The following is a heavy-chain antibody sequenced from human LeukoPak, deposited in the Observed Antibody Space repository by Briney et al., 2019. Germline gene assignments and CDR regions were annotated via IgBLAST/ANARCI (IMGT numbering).Heavy chain of an antibody. V-gene: IGHV4-34*01. J-gene: IGHJ5*02. CDR2: IDHSGST. Sequence: SETLSLTCTVSGGSMIDHYWSWIRQPPGKRLEWIGEIDHSGSTQYNPSLKSRVTISLDTSKKQFSLKLTSLTAADTAFYYCARYGMAAEGIWWFDPWGQGTLVTVSS. CDR1: GGSMIDHY. CDR3: ARYGMAAEGIWWFDP. D-gene: IGHD6-13*01.